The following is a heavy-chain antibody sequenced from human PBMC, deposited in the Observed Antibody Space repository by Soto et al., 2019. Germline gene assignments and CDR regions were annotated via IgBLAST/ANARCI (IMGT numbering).Heavy chain of an antibody. CDR3: ARVSRSGADCYPNPYFDY. CDR2: IYWDDDK. V-gene: IGHV2-5*02. J-gene: IGHJ4*02. Sequence: QITLKESGPTLVKPTQTLTLTCTFSGFSLSSTEEGVGWFRQPPGKAPEWLALIYWDDDKSYSPSLKTRLTIPQHTSKNQVLLTMTNVQPVGTSTYSCARVSRSGADCYPNPYFDYRGQGIRVSVSS. CDR1: GFSLSSTEEG. D-gene: IGHD2-21*02.